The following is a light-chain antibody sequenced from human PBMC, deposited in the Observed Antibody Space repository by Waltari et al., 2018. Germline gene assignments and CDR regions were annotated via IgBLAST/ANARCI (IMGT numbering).Light chain of an antibody. J-gene: IGKJ5*01. Sequence: PLTQSPSFLSASVADRVTITCRHSQGISSYLAWYQQKPGKAPKLLIYAASTLQSGVPSRFSGSGSGTEFTLTISSLQPEDFATYYCQQLNSYPITFGQGTRLEIK. CDR1: QGISSY. V-gene: IGKV1-9*01. CDR3: QQLNSYPIT. CDR2: AAS.